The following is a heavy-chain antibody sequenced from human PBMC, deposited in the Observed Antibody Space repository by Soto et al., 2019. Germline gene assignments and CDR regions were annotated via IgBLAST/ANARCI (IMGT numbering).Heavy chain of an antibody. CDR1: GFRFDDFA. J-gene: IGHJ6*02. V-gene: IGHV3-43D*04. CDR2: VNWDGDTT. D-gene: IGHD4-17*01. CDR3: AKGATVTTHYQYYGMDV. Sequence: GSLRLSCAASGFRFDDFATCWVRQVPGKGLEWISLVNWDGDTTFYEDSVKGRFIISRDNSKNSVYLQMNSLRSDDSAIYYCAKGATVTTHYQYYGMDVWGRGTTVTVSS.